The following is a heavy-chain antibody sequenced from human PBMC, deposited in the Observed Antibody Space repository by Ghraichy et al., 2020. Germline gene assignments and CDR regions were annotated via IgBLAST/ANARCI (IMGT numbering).Heavy chain of an antibody. V-gene: IGHV3-53*01. D-gene: IGHD1-26*01. CDR3: ARDLVHRGGATLYYYYGMDV. CDR1: GFTVSSNY. CDR2: IYSGGST. Sequence: GGSLRLSCAASGFTVSSNYMSWVRQAPGKGLEWVSVIYSGGSTYYADSVKGRFTISRDNSKNTLYLQMNSLRAEDTAVYYCARDLVHRGGATLYYYYGMDVWGQGTTVTVSS. J-gene: IGHJ6*02.